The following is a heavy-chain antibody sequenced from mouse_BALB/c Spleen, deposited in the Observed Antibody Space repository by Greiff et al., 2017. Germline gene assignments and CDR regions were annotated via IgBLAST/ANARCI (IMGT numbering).Heavy chain of an antibody. D-gene: IGHD1-2*01. CDR3: ARGVFTTATYYFDY. V-gene: IGHV7-1*02. CDR2: SRNKANDYTT. J-gene: IGHJ2*01. Sequence: DVKLVESGGGLVQPGGSLRLSCATSGFTFSDFYMEWVRQPPGKRLEWIAASRNKANDYTTEYSASVKGRFIVSRDTSQSILYLQMNALRAEDTAIYYCARGVFTTATYYFDYWGQGTTLTVSS. CDR1: GFTFSDFY.